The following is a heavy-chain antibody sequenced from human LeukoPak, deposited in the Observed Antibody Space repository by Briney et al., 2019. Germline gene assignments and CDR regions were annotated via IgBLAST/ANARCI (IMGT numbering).Heavy chain of an antibody. J-gene: IGHJ4*02. D-gene: IGHD3-22*01. V-gene: IGHV3-64*01. Sequence: PGRSLRLSCAASGFPFSSYAMHWVRQAPGKGLEYVSAINSNGRSTFYANSVKGRFTISRDNSKNTLYLQMGSLRAEDLAVYYCARDMTGNYYDAWGQGTLVTVSS. CDR3: ARDMTGNYYDA. CDR1: GFPFSSYA. CDR2: INSNGRST.